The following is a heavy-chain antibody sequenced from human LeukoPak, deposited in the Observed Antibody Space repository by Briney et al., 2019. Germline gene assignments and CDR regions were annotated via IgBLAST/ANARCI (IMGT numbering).Heavy chain of an antibody. J-gene: IGHJ4*02. CDR1: GGSISSSSYC. CDR2: IYYSGST. V-gene: IGHV4-39*07. CDR3: ARVGVGGIWFGELRYFDY. Sequence: PSETLSLTCTVSGGSISSSSYCWGWIRQPPGKGLEWIGSIYYSGSTYYNPSLKSRVTISVDTSKNQFSLKLSSVTAADTAVYYCARVGVGGIWFGELRYFDYWGQGALVTVSS. D-gene: IGHD3-10*01.